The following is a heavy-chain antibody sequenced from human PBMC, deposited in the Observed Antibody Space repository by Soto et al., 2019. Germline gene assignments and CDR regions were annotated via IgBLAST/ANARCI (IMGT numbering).Heavy chain of an antibody. V-gene: IGHV1-2*02. Sequence: ASVKVSCKASGGTFSSYAISWVRQAPGQGFEWMGWINPHSRGTNYAQKFQGRVTMTRDTSNSTAYMELRGLTSDDTAVYYCARVTLKAGNWFDPWGQGTLVTVSS. CDR2: INPHSRGT. CDR3: ARVTLKAGNWFDP. J-gene: IGHJ5*02. CDR1: GGTFSSYA.